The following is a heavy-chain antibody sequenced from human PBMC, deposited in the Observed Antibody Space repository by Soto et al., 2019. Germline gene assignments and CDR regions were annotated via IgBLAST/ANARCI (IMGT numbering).Heavy chain of an antibody. J-gene: IGHJ6*02. CDR2: IWYDGSNK. Sequence: QVQLVESGGGVVQPGRSLRLSCAASGFTFSSYGMHWVRQAPGKGLEWVAVIWYDGSNKYYADSVKGRFTISRDNSKNTLYLQRNGLRVEDTVVYYFARDSVDYYDSSGYYYSYYYYAMDVWGQGTTVTVSS. D-gene: IGHD3-22*01. CDR3: ARDSVDYYDSSGYYYSYYYYAMDV. V-gene: IGHV3-33*01. CDR1: GFTFSSYG.